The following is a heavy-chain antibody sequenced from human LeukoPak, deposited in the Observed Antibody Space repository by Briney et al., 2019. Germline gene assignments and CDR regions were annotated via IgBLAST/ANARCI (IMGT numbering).Heavy chain of an antibody. J-gene: IGHJ6*03. D-gene: IGHD6-19*01. CDR3: ARDGKIAVAGTLYYYYYIDV. CDR2: IYTSGST. CDR1: GGSISSYY. Sequence: PSETLSLTCTVSGGSISSYYWSWIRQPAGKGLEWIGRIYTSGSTNYNPSLKSRFTMSVDTSKNQFSLKLSSVTAAVTAVYYCARDGKIAVAGTLYYYYYIDVWGKGTTVTLSS. V-gene: IGHV4-4*07.